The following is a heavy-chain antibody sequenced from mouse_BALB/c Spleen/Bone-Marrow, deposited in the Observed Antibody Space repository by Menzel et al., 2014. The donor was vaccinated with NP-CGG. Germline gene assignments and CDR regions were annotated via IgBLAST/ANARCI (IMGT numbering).Heavy chain of an antibody. J-gene: IGHJ4*01. Sequence: QVQLKQSGAELVRPGSSVKISCKASGYAFSSYWMNWVKQRPGQGLEWIGQIYPGEGDTNYNGNFKDKATLTVDRSSSTAFMQLSSLTSEDSAVYFCARWYRDPHFAMDYWGPGTSVTVSS. CDR2: IYPGEGDT. CDR3: ARWYRDPHFAMDY. CDR1: GYAFSSYW. V-gene: IGHV1-80*01. D-gene: IGHD2-14*01.